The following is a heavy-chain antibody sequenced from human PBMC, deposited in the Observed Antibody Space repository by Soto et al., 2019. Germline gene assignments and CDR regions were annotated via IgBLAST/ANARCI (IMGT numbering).Heavy chain of an antibody. V-gene: IGHV1-18*01. CDR1: GYTFTRYG. CDR2: ISGYNGDT. Sequence: ASVKVSCKASGYTFTRYGISWLRQAPGQGLEWMGWISGYNGDTNYAEKFQGRVSMTIDTSTNTVYMELRSLTSDDTAVYYCAKNGQPPYYYYGLDVWG. J-gene: IGHJ6*02. D-gene: IGHD2-8*01. CDR3: AKNGQPPYYYYGLDV.